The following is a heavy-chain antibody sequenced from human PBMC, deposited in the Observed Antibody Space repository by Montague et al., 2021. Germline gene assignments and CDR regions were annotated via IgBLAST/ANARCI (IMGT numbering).Heavy chain of an antibody. J-gene: IGHJ2*01. CDR3: ARFLYYCMNSDL. Sequence: SETLSLTCVVSGASTNSYYWSWIRQPPGKGLECTGYIHYSGTTNYNPSLKSRVTISVDTSKNQISLKLSHVTAADTAVYYCARFLYYCMNSDLWGRGTLVTVSS. V-gene: IGHV4-59*01. CDR2: IHYSGTT. D-gene: IGHD2-15*01. CDR1: GASTNSYY.